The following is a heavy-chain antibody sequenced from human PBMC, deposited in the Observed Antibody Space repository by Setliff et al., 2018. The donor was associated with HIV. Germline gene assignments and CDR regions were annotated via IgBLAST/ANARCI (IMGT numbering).Heavy chain of an antibody. CDR1: GFTFSNYA. V-gene: IGHV3-64*02. J-gene: IGHJ4*02. D-gene: IGHD2-2*03. CDR2: ISTDGDGT. CDR3: ARVRNWIYFDY. Sequence: GVLRLSCAASGFTFSNYAMHWVRQAPGKALEYVSAISTDGDGTYYADSVKGRFTISRDNSKNTLYLQMGSLRAEDMAVYYCARVRNWIYFDYWGQGTLVTVSS.